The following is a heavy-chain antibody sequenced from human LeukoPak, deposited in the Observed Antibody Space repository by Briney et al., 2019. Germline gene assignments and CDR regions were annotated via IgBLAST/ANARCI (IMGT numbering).Heavy chain of an antibody. D-gene: IGHD2-2*01. CDR1: GYTFTGYY. V-gene: IGHV1-8*02. Sequence: AASVKVSCKASGYTFTGYYMHWVRQATGQALEWMGWMNPNSGNTGYAQKFQGRVTMTRNTSISTAYMELSSLRSEDTAVYYCARGVRIVSSSTSWGYYFDYWGQGTLVTVSS. CDR2: MNPNSGNT. CDR3: ARGVRIVSSSTSWGYYFDY. J-gene: IGHJ4*02.